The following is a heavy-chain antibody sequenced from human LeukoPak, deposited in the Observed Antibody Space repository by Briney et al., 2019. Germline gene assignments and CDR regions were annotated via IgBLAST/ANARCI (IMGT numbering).Heavy chain of an antibody. J-gene: IGHJ3*02. Sequence: GGSLRLSCAASGFTFSSYAMSWVRQAPGKGLDWFSAISGSGGSTYYADSVKGRFTISRDNSKNTLYLQMNSLRAEDTAVYYCAKGGYSYGYTPYDAFDIWGQGTMVTVSS. CDR1: GFTFSSYA. CDR3: AKGGYSYGYTPYDAFDI. CDR2: ISGSGGST. V-gene: IGHV3-23*01. D-gene: IGHD5-18*01.